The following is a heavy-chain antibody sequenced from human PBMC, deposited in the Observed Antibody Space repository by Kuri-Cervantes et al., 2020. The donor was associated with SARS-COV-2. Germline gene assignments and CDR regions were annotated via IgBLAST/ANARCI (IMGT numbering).Heavy chain of an antibody. CDR3: VVASDYYYGSGSYPSFDY. CDR2: IYHSGST. CDR1: GYSISSGYY. Sequence: ETLSLTCTVSGYSISSGYYWGWIRNPPGKGLEWTGSIYHSGSTYYNPSLKSRVTISVDTSKNQFSLKLSSVTAADTAVYYCVVASDYYYGSGSYPSFDYWGQGTLVTVSS. D-gene: IGHD3-10*01. J-gene: IGHJ4*02. V-gene: IGHV4-38-2*02.